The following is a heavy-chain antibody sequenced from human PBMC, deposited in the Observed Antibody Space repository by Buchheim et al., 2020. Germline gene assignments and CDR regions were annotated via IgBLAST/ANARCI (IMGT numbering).Heavy chain of an antibody. CDR2: IPYDGSNK. D-gene: IGHD6-13*01. CDR1: GFTFSSYG. Sequence: QVQLVESGGGVVQPGRSLRLSCAASGFTFSSYGMHWVRQAPGKGLEWVAVIPYDGSNKYYADSVKGRFTISRDNSKNTLYLQMNSLRAEDTAVYYCAKGLVAAADSYYYYYGMDVWGQGTT. CDR3: AKGLVAAADSYYYYYGMDV. V-gene: IGHV3-30*18. J-gene: IGHJ6*02.